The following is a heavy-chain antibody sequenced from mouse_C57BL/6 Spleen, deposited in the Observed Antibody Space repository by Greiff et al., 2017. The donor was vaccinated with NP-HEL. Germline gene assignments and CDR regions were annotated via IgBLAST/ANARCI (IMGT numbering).Heavy chain of an antibody. Sequence: QVQLKQSGPELVKPGASVKISCKASGYAFSSSWMNWVKQRPGKGLEWIGRIYPGDGDTNYNGKFKGKATLTADKSSSTAYMQLSSLTSEDSAVYFCARKIYDGWAMDYWGQGTSVTVSS. CDR2: IYPGDGDT. V-gene: IGHV1-82*01. CDR1: GYAFSSSW. J-gene: IGHJ4*01. D-gene: IGHD2-3*01. CDR3: ARKIYDGWAMDY.